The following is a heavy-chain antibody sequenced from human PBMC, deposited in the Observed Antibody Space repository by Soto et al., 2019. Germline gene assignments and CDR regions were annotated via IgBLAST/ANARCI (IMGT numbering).Heavy chain of an antibody. Sequence: SETLSLTCTVSGGSISSYYWSWIRQPPGKGLEWIGYIYYSGSTNYNPSLKSRVTISVDTSKNQFSLKLSSVTAAYTAVYYCARARSYYYGMDVWGQGTTVTVSS. CDR2: IYYSGST. CDR1: GGSISSYY. D-gene: IGHD2-15*01. CDR3: ARARSYYYGMDV. J-gene: IGHJ6*02. V-gene: IGHV4-59*01.